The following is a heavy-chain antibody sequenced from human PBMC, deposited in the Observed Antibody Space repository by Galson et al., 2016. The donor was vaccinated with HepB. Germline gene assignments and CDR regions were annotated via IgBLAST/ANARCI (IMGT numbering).Heavy chain of an antibody. CDR2: LIPIVGIT. CDR1: GGTFSSSA. Sequence: SVKVSCKASGGTFSSSAVSWVRQAPGQGLEWMGRLIPIVGITNYAQKFQGRVTITADRSTSTAYMELSSLRSEDTAVYYCARDNSDCSTGRCNSINLHYHGMDVWGQGTTVTVSS. V-gene: IGHV1-69*04. CDR3: ARDNSDCSTGRCNSINLHYHGMDV. J-gene: IGHJ6*02. D-gene: IGHD2-15*01.